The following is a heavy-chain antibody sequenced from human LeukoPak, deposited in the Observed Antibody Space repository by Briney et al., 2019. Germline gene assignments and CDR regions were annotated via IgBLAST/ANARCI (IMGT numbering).Heavy chain of an antibody. CDR1: GGSISSGGHY. J-gene: IGHJ4*02. Sequence: SQTLSLTCTVSGGSISSGGHYWSWIRQHPGKGLEWIGYIYYSGSTYYNPSLKSRVTISVDTSKNQFSLKLSSVTAADTAVYYCARVGYSYGYGYDYWGQGTLVTVSS. CDR2: IYYSGST. CDR3: ARVGYSYGYGYDY. V-gene: IGHV4-31*03. D-gene: IGHD5-18*01.